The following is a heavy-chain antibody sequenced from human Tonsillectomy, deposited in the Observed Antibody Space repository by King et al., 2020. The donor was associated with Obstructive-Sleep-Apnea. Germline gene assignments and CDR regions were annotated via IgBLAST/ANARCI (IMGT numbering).Heavy chain of an antibody. V-gene: IGHV3-30*18. Sequence: VQLVESGGGVVQPGRSLRLSCAASGFTFSSYGMHWVRQAPGKGLEWVAVISYDGSNKYYADSVKGRFTISRDNSKNTLYLQINSLRAEDTAVYYCAKGSEGGYPPRGPSSHHYWGQGTLVTVS. CDR1: GFTFSSYG. CDR3: AKGSEGGYPPRGPSSHHY. J-gene: IGHJ4*02. D-gene: IGHD5-18*01. CDR2: ISYDGSNK.